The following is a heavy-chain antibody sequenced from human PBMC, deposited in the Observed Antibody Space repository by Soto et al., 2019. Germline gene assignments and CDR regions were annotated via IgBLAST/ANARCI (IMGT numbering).Heavy chain of an antibody. CDR2: IDYSGRT. CDR3: ARGGGYEP. CDR1: GGSISSGDYY. Sequence: QVQLQESGPGLVKPSQTLSLTCTVSGGSISSGDYYWSWIRQPPGKGLEWIGYIDYSGRTYYNTSSKSPVTMSVDTSKNQSSRELSSFTAADTAVYYCARGGGYEPWGQGTLVTVSS. V-gene: IGHV4-30-4*01. J-gene: IGHJ5*02. D-gene: IGHD3-16*01.